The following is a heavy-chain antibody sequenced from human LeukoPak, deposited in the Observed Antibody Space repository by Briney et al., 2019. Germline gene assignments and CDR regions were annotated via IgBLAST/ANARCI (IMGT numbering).Heavy chain of an antibody. CDR2: ISYDGSNK. Sequence: QPGRSLRLSCAASGFTFSSYAMHWVRQVPGKGLEWVAVISYDGSNKYYADSVKGRFTISRDNSKNTLYLQMNSLRAEDTAVYYCARDPGRLSAAAGAYYYYYYMDVWGKGTTVTVSS. V-gene: IGHV3-30*01. CDR3: ARDPGRLSAAAGAYYYYYYMDV. J-gene: IGHJ6*03. CDR1: GFTFSSYA. D-gene: IGHD6-13*01.